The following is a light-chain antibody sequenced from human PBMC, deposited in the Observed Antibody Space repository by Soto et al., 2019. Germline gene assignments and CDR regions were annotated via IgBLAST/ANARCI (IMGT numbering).Light chain of an antibody. CDR1: HNIARW. J-gene: IGKJ1*01. CDR2: DAS. Sequence: IQMTQSPSTLSASVGDRVTITCRASHNIARWMAWYQQKPGKAPSLLIFDASTLHSGVPSRFSGSGSGTDFTLTIRSLQPDDFATYYCQQFAISATFGQGTKVEVK. V-gene: IGKV1-5*01. CDR3: QQFAISAT.